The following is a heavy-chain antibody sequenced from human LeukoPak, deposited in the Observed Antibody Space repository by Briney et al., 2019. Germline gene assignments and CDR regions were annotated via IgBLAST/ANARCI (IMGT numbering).Heavy chain of an antibody. CDR1: GFTFSSYE. J-gene: IGHJ4*02. D-gene: IGHD4-17*01. Sequence: GGSLRLSCAASGFTFSSYEMNWVRQAPGKGLEWVSYISSSGSTIYYADSVKGRFTISRGNAKNSLYLQMNSLRAEDTAVYFCATYGQTTVTLWYWGQGALVTVSS. CDR3: ATYGQTTVTLWY. V-gene: IGHV3-48*03. CDR2: ISSSGSTI.